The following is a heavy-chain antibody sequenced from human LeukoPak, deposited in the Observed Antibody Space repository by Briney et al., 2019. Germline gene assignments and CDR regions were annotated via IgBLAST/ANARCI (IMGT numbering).Heavy chain of an antibody. CDR3: ARKDGDY. CDR1: GASISAFH. V-gene: IGHV4-4*07. J-gene: IGHJ4*02. CDR2: IYSSGST. Sequence: SETLSLTCTVSGASISAFHWIWLRQPAGKGLEWIGLIYSSGSTLFNPSLKSRVAMSVDLTKNQLSLKLTFVTAADTAMYYCARKDGDYWGRGTLVTVSS.